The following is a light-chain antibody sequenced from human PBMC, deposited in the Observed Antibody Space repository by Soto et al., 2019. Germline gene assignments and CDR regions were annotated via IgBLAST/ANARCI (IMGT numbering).Light chain of an antibody. J-gene: IGLJ2*01. V-gene: IGLV2-14*01. CDR2: DVS. CDR1: SSDVGGYNY. Sequence: QSVLTQPASVSGSPGQSITISCTGTSSDVGGYNYVSWYQQHPGKAPKLMIYDVSNRPSGVSKRVSGSKSGNTASLTISGLKAEDEADYYCSSYTSSSTLFGEGTKLTVL. CDR3: SSYTSSSTL.